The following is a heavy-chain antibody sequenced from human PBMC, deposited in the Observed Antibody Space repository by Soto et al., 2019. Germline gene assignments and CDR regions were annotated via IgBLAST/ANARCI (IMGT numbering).Heavy chain of an antibody. CDR1: GGSIISYY. CDR2: IYYSGST. D-gene: IGHD5-18*01. V-gene: IGHV4-59*01. CDR3: ARGAPESGCSYGPAFYYYGMDV. Sequence: SETLSLTCIVSGGSIISYYWSWIRQPPGKVLEWIGHIYYSGSTNYNPSLKSRVTISVDTSKNHFSLKLSSVTAADTAVYYCARGAPESGCSYGPAFYYYGMDVWGQGTTVNVSS. J-gene: IGHJ6*02.